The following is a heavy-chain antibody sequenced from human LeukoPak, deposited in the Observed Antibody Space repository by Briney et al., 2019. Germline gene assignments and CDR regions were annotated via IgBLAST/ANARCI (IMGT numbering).Heavy chain of an antibody. J-gene: IGHJ3*02. CDR1: GGSISSSSYY. CDR3: ARDPITMIVEDAFDI. D-gene: IGHD3-22*01. Sequence: SETLSLTCTVSGGSISSSSYYWGWIRQPPGKGLEWIGSIYYGGSTYYNPSLKSRVTISVDTSKNQFSLKLSSVAAADTAVYYCARDPITMIVEDAFDIWGQGTMVTVPS. V-gene: IGHV4-39*07. CDR2: IYYGGST.